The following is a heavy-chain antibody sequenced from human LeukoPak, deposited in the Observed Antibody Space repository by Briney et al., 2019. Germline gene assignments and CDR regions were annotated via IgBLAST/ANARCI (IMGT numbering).Heavy chain of an antibody. V-gene: IGHV4-34*01. CDR1: GGSFSGYY. Sequence: SETLSLTCAVYGGSFSGYYWSWIRQPPGKGLEWIGEINHSGSTNYNPSLKSRVTISVDTSKNQFSLKLSSVTAADTAVYYCARGQRGYSSSWGKGTLVTVSS. D-gene: IGHD6-13*01. CDR2: INHSGST. CDR3: ARGQRGYSSS. J-gene: IGHJ4*02.